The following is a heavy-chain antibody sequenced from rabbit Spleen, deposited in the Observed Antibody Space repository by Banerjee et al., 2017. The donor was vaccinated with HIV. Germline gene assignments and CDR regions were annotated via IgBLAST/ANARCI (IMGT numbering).Heavy chain of an antibody. Sequence: EQLVESGGGLVQPEGSLTLTCTASGFSFSNKAVMCWVRQAPGKGLEWIACINAVTGKAVYASWAKGRITFSKTSSTTVTLQMTSLTAADTATYFCARNYVNAFDPWGQGTLVTVS. CDR2: INAVTGKA. D-gene: IGHD1-1*01. CDR3: ARNYVNAFDP. J-gene: IGHJ2*01. V-gene: IGHV1S45*01. CDR1: GFSFSNKAV.